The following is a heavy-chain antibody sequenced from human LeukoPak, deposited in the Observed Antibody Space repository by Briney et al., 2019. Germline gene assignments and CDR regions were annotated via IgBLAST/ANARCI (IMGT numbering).Heavy chain of an antibody. CDR2: VYYTGST. CDR3: ARGLYDTSGYHFDY. CDR1: AGSISSDSYY. Sequence: SEIPSLTCTVSAGSISSDSYYWSWIRQRPGLGLEWIGYVYYTGSTYYNPSLRSRISLSLDTSEKQISLRLTSVTATDSAVYYCARGLYDTSGYHFDYWGQGTLVTVSS. J-gene: IGHJ4*02. V-gene: IGHV4-31*03. D-gene: IGHD3-22*01.